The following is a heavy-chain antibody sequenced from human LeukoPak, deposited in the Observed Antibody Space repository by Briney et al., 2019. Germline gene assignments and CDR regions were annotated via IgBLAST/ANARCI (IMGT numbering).Heavy chain of an antibody. CDR1: GFTFSSYA. D-gene: IGHD3-10*01. CDR3: AKDEGRYYGSGSYLGY. Sequence: GGSLRLSCAASGFTFSSYAMHWVRQAPGKGLEWVAFIRYDGRNRYFADSVKGRFTISRDNSKNTLYLQMNSLRPEDTAVYYCAKDEGRYYGSGSYLGYWGQGTLVTVSS. J-gene: IGHJ4*02. V-gene: IGHV3-30*02. CDR2: IRYDGRNR.